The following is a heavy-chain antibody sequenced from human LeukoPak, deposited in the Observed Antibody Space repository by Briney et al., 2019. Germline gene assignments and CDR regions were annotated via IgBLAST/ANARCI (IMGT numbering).Heavy chain of an antibody. CDR3: AKATVTDYGMDV. V-gene: IGHV3-30*18. D-gene: IGHD4-17*01. J-gene: IGHJ6*02. Sequence: GGSLRLSCAASGITFSSYGMHWVRQAPGKGLEWVAVISYDGSNKYYADSVKGRFIISRDNSRNTLYLQMNSLRPEDTAVYYCAKATVTDYGMDVWGQGTTVTVSS. CDR1: GITFSSYG. CDR2: ISYDGSNK.